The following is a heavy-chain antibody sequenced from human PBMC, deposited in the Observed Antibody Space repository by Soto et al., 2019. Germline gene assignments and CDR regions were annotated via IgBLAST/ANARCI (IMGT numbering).Heavy chain of an antibody. CDR1: GGSISSGGYH. CDR3: ARATTVTTFYYYYGMDV. V-gene: IGHV4-31*03. J-gene: IGHJ6*02. D-gene: IGHD4-17*01. Sequence: SETLSLTCTVSGGSISSGGYHWSWIRQHPGKGLEWIGYIYYSGSTYYNPSLKSRVTISVDTSKNQFSLKLSSVTAADTAVYYCARATTVTTFYYYYGMDVWGQGTTVTVTS. CDR2: IYYSGST.